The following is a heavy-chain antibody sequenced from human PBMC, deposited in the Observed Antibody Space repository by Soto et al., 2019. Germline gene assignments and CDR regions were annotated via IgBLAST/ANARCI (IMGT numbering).Heavy chain of an antibody. CDR3: ATSVNSAMAFDY. V-gene: IGHV1-46*01. D-gene: IGHD5-18*01. Sequence: QVQXVQSGAEVKKPGASVRVSCXXSGYTFTXYYIHWVRQAPGQGLEWMGIINPNGGITTYAQKFRAGFTMTRDTSTSTVYLELSSLRSEDSAIYYCATSVNSAMAFDYWGQGTLVTVSS. CDR2: INPNGGIT. J-gene: IGHJ4*02. CDR1: GYTFTXYY.